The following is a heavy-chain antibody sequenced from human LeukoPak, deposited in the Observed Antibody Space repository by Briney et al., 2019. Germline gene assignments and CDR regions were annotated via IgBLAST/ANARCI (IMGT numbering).Heavy chain of an antibody. D-gene: IGHD3-16*01. Sequence: PGGSLRLSCAVSGFTFSAYPMSWVRQAPGKGLEWVSGISGGGDVPHYADYVEGRFTISRDNSKNTLYLQLNSLRVEDTAVYYCAKTFVALPDYWGQGALVTVSS. CDR1: GFTFSAYP. CDR2: ISGGGDVP. V-gene: IGHV3-23*01. J-gene: IGHJ4*02. CDR3: AKTFVALPDY.